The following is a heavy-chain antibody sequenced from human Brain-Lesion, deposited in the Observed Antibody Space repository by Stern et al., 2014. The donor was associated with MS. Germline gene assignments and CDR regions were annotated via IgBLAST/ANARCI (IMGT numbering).Heavy chain of an antibody. CDR3: ARSPATPSGYDRFDY. CDR2: IFPRDSNT. D-gene: IGHD5-12*01. Sequence: VHLVESGAEVKKPGESLKISCEASGYLFDDYWIGWVRQMSGRGLELVAIIFPRDSNTRYSPSVQGQVTISAAKSIRTAYLQWCSLKASDPAMYYCARSPATPSGYDRFDYWGQGALVTVSS. V-gene: IGHV5-51*03. CDR1: GYLFDDYW. J-gene: IGHJ4*02.